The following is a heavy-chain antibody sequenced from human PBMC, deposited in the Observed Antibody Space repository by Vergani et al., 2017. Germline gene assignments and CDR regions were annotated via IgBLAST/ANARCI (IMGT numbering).Heavy chain of an antibody. CDR1: GGSINTGAYY. CDR3: ARVGGIVASWDNWFDP. Sequence: QVQLQESGPRLVRPSQTLSLTCTVSGGSINTGAYYWSWIRQPAGKGLEWIGRVYTSGMTNYNPSLKSRVTILVDRSKSQLSLKLTSVTAGDTAVYFCARVGGIVASWDNWFDPWGQGTLVTVSS. D-gene: IGHD2-15*01. CDR2: VYTSGMT. V-gene: IGHV4-61*02. J-gene: IGHJ5*02.